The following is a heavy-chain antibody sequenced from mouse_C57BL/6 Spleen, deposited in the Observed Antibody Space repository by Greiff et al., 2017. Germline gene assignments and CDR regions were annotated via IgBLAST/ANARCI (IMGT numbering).Heavy chain of an antibody. CDR1: GYTFTDYE. CDR3: TRRGVVELHFDY. V-gene: IGHV1-15*01. CDR2: IDPETGGT. J-gene: IGHJ2*01. D-gene: IGHD1-1*01. Sequence: QVQLQQSGAELVRPGASVTLSCKASGYTFTDYEMHWVKQTPVHGLEWIGAIDPETGGTAYNQKFKGKAILTADKSSSTAYMELRSLTSEDSAAYYCTRRGVVELHFDYWGQGTTLTVSS.